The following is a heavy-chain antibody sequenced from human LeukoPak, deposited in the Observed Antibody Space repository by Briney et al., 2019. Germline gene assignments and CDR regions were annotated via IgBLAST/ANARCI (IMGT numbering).Heavy chain of an antibody. CDR1: GYSFTTYW. CDR2: IYPGDSDT. Sequence: GESLKISCKGSGYSFTTYWITWVRQMPGKGLEWMGIIYPGDSDTRYSPSFQGQVTISANKSISTAYLQWSSLKASDAAMYYCARMSNGCFDYWGQRTLVTVSS. D-gene: IGHD6-19*01. J-gene: IGHJ4*02. CDR3: ARMSNGCFDY. V-gene: IGHV5-51*01.